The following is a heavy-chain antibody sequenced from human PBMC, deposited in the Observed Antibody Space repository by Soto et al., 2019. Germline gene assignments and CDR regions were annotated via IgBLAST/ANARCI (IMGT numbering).Heavy chain of an antibody. Sequence: GGSLRLSCAASGFTFSSYGMHWVRQAPGKGLEWVAVISYDGSNKYYADSVKGRFTISRDNSKNTLYLQMNSLRAEDTAVYYCAKDLPYCSGGSCFHYYYGMDVWGQGTTVTVSS. J-gene: IGHJ6*02. V-gene: IGHV3-30*18. CDR3: AKDLPYCSGGSCFHYYYGMDV. CDR1: GFTFSSYG. CDR2: ISYDGSNK. D-gene: IGHD2-15*01.